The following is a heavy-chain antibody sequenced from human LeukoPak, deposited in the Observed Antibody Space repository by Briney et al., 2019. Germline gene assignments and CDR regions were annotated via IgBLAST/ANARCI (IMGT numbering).Heavy chain of an antibody. CDR1: GFTFSSYS. D-gene: IGHD6-19*01. J-gene: IGHJ4*02. Sequence: PGGSLRLSCAASGFTFSSYSMNWVRQAPGKGLEWVSYITGSSSTIYYADSVKGRFTISRDNAKNSLYLQMNSLRAEDTAVYYCARDCDIAVAGELPSDWGQGTLVTVSS. V-gene: IGHV3-48*04. CDR2: ITGSSSTI. CDR3: ARDCDIAVAGELPSD.